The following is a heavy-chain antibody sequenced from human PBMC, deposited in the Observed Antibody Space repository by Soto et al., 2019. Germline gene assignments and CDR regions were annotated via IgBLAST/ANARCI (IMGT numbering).Heavy chain of an antibody. Sequence: QVQLQESGPGLVKXSQTLSLTCTVSGGSISSGGYYWSWIRQHPGKGLEWIGYIYYSGSTYYNPSLKSRVTISVDTSKKQFSLKLSXXTXXXXXXXXXXXXCGGDCHNGMDVWGQGTTVTVSS. CDR1: GGSISSGGYY. J-gene: IGHJ6*02. D-gene: IGHD2-21*02. CDR2: IYYSGST. V-gene: IGHV4-31*03. CDR3: XXXCGGDCHNGMDV.